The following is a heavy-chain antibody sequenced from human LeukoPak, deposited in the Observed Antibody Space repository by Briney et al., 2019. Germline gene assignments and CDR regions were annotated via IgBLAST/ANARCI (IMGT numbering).Heavy chain of an antibody. D-gene: IGHD3-10*01. CDR1: GFTLSDYY. V-gene: IGHV3-11*01. J-gene: IGHJ5*01. CDR3: STDNFFDS. CDR2: ISATGSYV. Sequence: GGSLRLSCVASGFTLSDYYMTWIRQAPGKGLETISHISATGSYVDYADSVKGRFTVSRDNAKNSLYVQMGVYYCARDPPGYKSTDNFFDSWGQGTLLTVSS.